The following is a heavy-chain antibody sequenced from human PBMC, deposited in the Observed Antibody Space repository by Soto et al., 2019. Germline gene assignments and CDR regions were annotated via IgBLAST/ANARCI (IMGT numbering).Heavy chain of an antibody. V-gene: IGHV4-31*03. CDR1: GGSISSGGTGSY. Sequence: QVQLQESGPGLVKPSQTLSLTCTVSGGSISSGGTGSYWTWIRQLPGKGLEWIGYIYYTGSTYYNPSLKSRPTISIDTSENQISLKLTSVTAADTAVYFCASGHDAYKVRYWGQGTLVTVSS. CDR2: IYYTGST. J-gene: IGHJ4*02. CDR3: ASGHDAYKVRY. D-gene: IGHD1-1*01.